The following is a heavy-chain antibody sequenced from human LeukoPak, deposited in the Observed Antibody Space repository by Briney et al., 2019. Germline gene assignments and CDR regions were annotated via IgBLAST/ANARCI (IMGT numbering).Heavy chain of an antibody. CDR3: ARRFGFGSSFDI. CDR2: ISYSGNP. J-gene: IGHJ3*02. CDR1: GGSIRSYY. D-gene: IGHD3-10*01. Sequence: SETLSLTCTVSGGSIRSYYWNWIRQPPGKGLEWIGYISYSGNPNYNPSLKSRATISVDTSKNQFSLKLSSVTAADTAVYYCARRFGFGSSFDIWGQGTMVTVSS. V-gene: IGHV4-59*01.